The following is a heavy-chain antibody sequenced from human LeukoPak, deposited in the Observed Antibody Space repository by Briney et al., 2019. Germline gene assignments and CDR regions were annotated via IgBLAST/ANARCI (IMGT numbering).Heavy chain of an antibody. CDR1: GGSFSGYY. CDR2: INHSGST. D-gene: IGHD2-15*01. V-gene: IGHV4-34*01. Sequence: SETLSLTCAVYGGSFSGYYWSWIRQPPGKGLEWIGEINHSGSTNYNPSLKSRVTISVDTSKNQFSLRLSSVTAADTAVYYCAREGYCSGGSCYPEYFQHWGQGTLVTVSS. J-gene: IGHJ1*01. CDR3: AREGYCSGGSCYPEYFQH.